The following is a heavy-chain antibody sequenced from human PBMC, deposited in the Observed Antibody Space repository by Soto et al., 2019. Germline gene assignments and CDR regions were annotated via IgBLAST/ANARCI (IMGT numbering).Heavy chain of an antibody. D-gene: IGHD2-2*01. CDR3: AKDIASSPFYLDY. J-gene: IGHJ4*02. CDR2: ISWKSGSV. V-gene: IGHV3-9*01. CDR1: GFTFDDYA. Sequence: VQLVESGGGLVQPGSSLRLSCAASGFTFDDYAMHWVRQAPGKGLEWVSGISWKSGSVDYADSVKGRFTISRDNAKNSLYLQMNSLRAEDTALYFCAKDIASSPFYLDYRGQGTLVTVSS.